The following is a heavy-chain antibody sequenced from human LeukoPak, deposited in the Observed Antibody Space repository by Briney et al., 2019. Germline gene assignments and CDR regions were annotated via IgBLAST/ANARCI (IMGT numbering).Heavy chain of an antibody. J-gene: IGHJ5*02. CDR2: INHSGST. CDR3: ARAALRYFRPGNPGSNWFDP. CDR1: GGSFSGYY. V-gene: IGHV4-34*01. Sequence: SETLSLTCAVYGGSFSGYYWSWIRQPPGKGLEWIGEINHSGSTNYNPSLKSRVTISVDTSKNQFSLKLSSVTAADTAVYYCARAALRYFRPGNPGSNWFDPWGQRTLVTVSS. D-gene: IGHD3-9*01.